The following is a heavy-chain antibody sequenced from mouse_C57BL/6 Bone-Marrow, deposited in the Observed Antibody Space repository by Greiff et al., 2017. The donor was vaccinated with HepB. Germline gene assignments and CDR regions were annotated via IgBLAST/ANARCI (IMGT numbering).Heavy chain of an antibody. V-gene: IGHV7-3*01. D-gene: IGHD1-1*01. J-gene: IGHJ2*01. Sequence: VQLQQSGGGLVQPGGSLSLSCAASGFTFTDYYMSWVRQPPGKALEWLGFIRNKANGYTTEYSASVKGRFTISRDNSQSILYLQMNALRAEDSATYYCARSITTVVATSPYFDYWGQGTTLTVSS. CDR3: ARSITTVVATSPYFDY. CDR1: GFTFTDYY. CDR2: IRNKANGYTT.